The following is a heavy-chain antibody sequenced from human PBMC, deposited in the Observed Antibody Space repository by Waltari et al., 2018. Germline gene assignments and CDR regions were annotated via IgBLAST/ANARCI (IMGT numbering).Heavy chain of an antibody. CDR2: INTNGGGI. J-gene: IGHJ4*02. CDR3: TTVGATLHF. D-gene: IGHD1-26*01. Sequence: EMQLVESGGGLVQPGGSLRLSCAASGFSFSIYSMHWFLQAPGKGLVWVSRINTNGGGIVYADSVEGRFTISRDNAKNTLYLQMNNLKAEDTAVYYCTTVGATLHFWGQGTLVTVSS. CDR1: GFSFSIYS. V-gene: IGHV3-74*01.